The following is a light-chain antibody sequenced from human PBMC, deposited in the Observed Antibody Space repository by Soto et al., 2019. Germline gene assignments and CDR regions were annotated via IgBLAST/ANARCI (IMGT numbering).Light chain of an antibody. J-gene: IGLJ2*01. V-gene: IGLV2-14*03. CDR3: TSYTSDSSVI. CDR2: DVT. CDR1: SSDIGGYRY. Sequence: QSALTQPASVSGSPGQSVTISCTGTSSDIGGYRYVSWYQQRPGKAPKLMIHDVTNRPSGVSDRFSGSKSGITASLTISGLQADDEADYYCTSYTSDSSVIFGGGTKLTVL.